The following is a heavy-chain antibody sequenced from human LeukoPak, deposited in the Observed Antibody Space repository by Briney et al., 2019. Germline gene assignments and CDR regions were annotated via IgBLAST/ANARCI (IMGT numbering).Heavy chain of an antibody. V-gene: IGHV3-7*03. J-gene: IGHJ5*02. D-gene: IGHD6-13*01. CDR1: GFTFSSNW. Sequence: PGGSLRLSCAASGFTFSSNWMIWVRQAPGKGLEWVANIKQDGSDKNYVDSVKGRFTISRDNAKSSVYLQMNSLRAEDTAVYLCVRDTGRSWSSWGQGTLVTVSS. CDR2: IKQDGSDK. CDR3: VRDTGRSWSS.